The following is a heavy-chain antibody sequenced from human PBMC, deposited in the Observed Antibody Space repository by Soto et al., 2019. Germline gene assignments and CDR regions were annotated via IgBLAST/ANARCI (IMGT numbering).Heavy chain of an antibody. Sequence: ASVKVSCKASGYTFTSYDINWVRQATGQGLELMGWMNPNSGNTGYAQRFQGRATMTRNTSISTAYMELSSLRSEDTAVYYCASSYGSGSYKFDYWGQGTLVTVSS. J-gene: IGHJ4*02. CDR3: ASSYGSGSYKFDY. CDR2: MNPNSGNT. D-gene: IGHD3-10*01. CDR1: GYTFTSYD. V-gene: IGHV1-8*01.